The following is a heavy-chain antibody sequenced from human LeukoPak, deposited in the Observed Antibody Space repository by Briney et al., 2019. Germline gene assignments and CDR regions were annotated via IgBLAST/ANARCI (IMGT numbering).Heavy chain of an antibody. J-gene: IGHJ6*02. CDR1: GYTFTNYG. Sequence: GESLKISCKGSGYTFTNYGIAWVRQMPGKGLEWMGIIYPGDSETRYSPSFQGQVTISADKSISTAYLQWSSLKASDTAMYYCARRDGVPGRMDVWGQGTTVTVSS. V-gene: IGHV5-51*01. D-gene: IGHD3-3*01. CDR3: ARRDGVPGRMDV. CDR2: IYPGDSET.